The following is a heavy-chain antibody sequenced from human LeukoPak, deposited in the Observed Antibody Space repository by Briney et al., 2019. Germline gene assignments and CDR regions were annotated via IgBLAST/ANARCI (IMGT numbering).Heavy chain of an antibody. CDR1: GGSFSGYY. J-gene: IGHJ4*02. CDR3: ARGRAYYYDSSGSRAYFDY. CDR2: INHSGST. V-gene: IGHV4-34*01. D-gene: IGHD3-22*01. Sequence: SETLSLTCAVCGGSFSGYYWSWIRQPPGKGLEWIGEINHSGSTNYNPSLKSRVTISVDTSKNQFSLKLSSVTAADTAVYYCARGRAYYYDSSGSRAYFDYWGQGTLVTVSS.